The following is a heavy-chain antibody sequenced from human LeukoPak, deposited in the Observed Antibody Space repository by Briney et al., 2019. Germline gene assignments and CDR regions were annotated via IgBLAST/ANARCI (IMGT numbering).Heavy chain of an antibody. D-gene: IGHD6-13*01. CDR3: ARGGSSWSHPGGY. Sequence: GGALRLPCAASGFTFSSYSMNWVRQAPGKGLEGVSSISSSSSYIYYADSVKGRFTISRDNAKNSLYLQMNSLRAEDTAVYYCARGGSSWSHPGGYWGQGTLVTVSS. CDR2: ISSSSSYI. V-gene: IGHV3-21*01. J-gene: IGHJ4*02. CDR1: GFTFSSYS.